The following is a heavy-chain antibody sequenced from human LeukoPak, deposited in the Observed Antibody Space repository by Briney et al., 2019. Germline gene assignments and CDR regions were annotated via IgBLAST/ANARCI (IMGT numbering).Heavy chain of an antibody. D-gene: IGHD2-2*01. J-gene: IGHJ4*02. Sequence: ASAKVSCKASGYTFTSYAMNWVRQAPGQGLEWMGWINTNTGNPTYAQGFTGRFVFSLDTSVSTAYLQISSLKAEDTAVYYCARETLGYCSSTSCDLGYWGQGTLVTVSS. CDR3: ARETLGYCSSTSCDLGY. CDR2: INTNTGNP. CDR1: GYTFTSYA. V-gene: IGHV7-4-1*02.